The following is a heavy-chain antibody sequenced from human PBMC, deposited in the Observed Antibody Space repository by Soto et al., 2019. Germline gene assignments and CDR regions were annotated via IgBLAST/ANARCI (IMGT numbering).Heavy chain of an antibody. CDR1: GYTFHSYG. D-gene: IGHD6-19*01. Sequence: QVQLVQSGAEVKKPGASVKGSCKASGYTFHSYGVSWVRQAPGQVLEWMGWISANNANTIYAQKVQGRVTMTTDTSTSTVYMELRSLRSDDTAVYYCARDFLQWRNYFDYWGQGTLVTVSS. V-gene: IGHV1-18*04. CDR2: ISANNANT. J-gene: IGHJ4*02. CDR3: ARDFLQWRNYFDY.